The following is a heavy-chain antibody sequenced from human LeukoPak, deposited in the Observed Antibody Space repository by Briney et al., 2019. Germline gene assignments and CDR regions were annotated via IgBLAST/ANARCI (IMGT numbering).Heavy chain of an antibody. CDR1: GGTFSSYA. J-gene: IGHJ4*02. CDR3: ATGYYDSSGYKY. D-gene: IGHD3-22*01. CDR2: IIPIFGTA. V-gene: IGHV1-69*05. Sequence: SVKVSCKASGGTFSSYAISWVRQAPGQGLEWMGGIIPIFGTANYAQKFQGRVTITTDESTSAAYMELSSLRSEDTAVYYCATGYYDSSGYKYWGQGTLVTVSS.